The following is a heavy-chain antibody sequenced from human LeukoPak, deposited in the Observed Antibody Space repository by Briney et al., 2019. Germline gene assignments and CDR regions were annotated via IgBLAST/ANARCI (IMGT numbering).Heavy chain of an antibody. CDR3: AKQFLDAY. CDR1: GFIFNNFA. CDR2: INAVDANT. J-gene: IGHJ4*02. D-gene: IGHD5-24*01. V-gene: IGHV3-23*01. Sequence: GGSLILSCAASGFIFNNFAMTWVRQAPGKGLEWVATINAVDANTYYADSVRGRFTVSRDNSKNTLYLQMTSLRAEDTALYFCAKQFLDAYWGQGTLVTVSS.